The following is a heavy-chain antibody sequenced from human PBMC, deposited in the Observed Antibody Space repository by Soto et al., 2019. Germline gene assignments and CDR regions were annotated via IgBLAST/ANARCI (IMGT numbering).Heavy chain of an antibody. V-gene: IGHV3-30-3*01. J-gene: IGHJ4*02. CDR3: ASAPDRAARRGGYFDY. CDR2: ISYDGSNK. Sequence: QVQLVESGGGVVQPGRSLRLSCAASGFTFSSYAMHWVRQAPGKGLEWVAVISYDGSNKYYADSVKGRFTISRDNSKNTLYLQMNSLRAEDTAVYYCASAPDRAARRGGYFDYWGQGTLVTVSS. D-gene: IGHD6-6*01. CDR1: GFTFSSYA.